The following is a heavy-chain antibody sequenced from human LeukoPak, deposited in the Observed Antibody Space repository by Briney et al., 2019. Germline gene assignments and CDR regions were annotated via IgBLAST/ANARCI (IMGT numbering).Heavy chain of an antibody. D-gene: IGHD1-26*01. CDR1: GGPISTSNW. V-gene: IGHV4-4*02. J-gene: IGHJ4*02. Sequence: PSGTLSLTCAVSGGPISTSNWWNWVRQSPGKGLEWIGKIYHSGSTNYNPSLKSRVTISVDKSKNQFSLKLTSVTAADTAVYYCARGVYGEIDYWGQGTLVTVSS. CDR3: ARGVYGEIDY. CDR2: IYHSGST.